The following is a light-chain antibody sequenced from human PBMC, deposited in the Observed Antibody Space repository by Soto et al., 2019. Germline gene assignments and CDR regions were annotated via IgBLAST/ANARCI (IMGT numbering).Light chain of an antibody. J-gene: IGLJ1*01. Sequence: QSVLTQPASVSGSPGQSITISCTGTSRDVGSSNLVSWYQQYPGKAPKLIIYEGSRRPSGVSGRFSGSKSGNTASLTISGLQAEDEADYYCCSFASSSTFYVFGTGTKLTVL. CDR1: SRDVGSSNL. CDR2: EGS. CDR3: CSFASSSTFYV. V-gene: IGLV2-23*01.